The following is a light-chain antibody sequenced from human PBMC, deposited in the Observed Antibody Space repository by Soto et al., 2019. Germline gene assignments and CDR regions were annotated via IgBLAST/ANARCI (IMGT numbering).Light chain of an antibody. CDR3: CSYAGSSSHVV. CDR1: SSDVGSYNL. J-gene: IGLJ2*01. CDR2: EGS. V-gene: IGLV2-23*01. Sequence: ALTQPASVSGSPGQSITISCTGTSSDVGSYNLVSWYQQHPGKAPKLMIYEGSKRPSGVSNRFSGSKSGNTASLTISGLQAEDEADYYCCSYAGSSSHVVFGGGTQLTVL.